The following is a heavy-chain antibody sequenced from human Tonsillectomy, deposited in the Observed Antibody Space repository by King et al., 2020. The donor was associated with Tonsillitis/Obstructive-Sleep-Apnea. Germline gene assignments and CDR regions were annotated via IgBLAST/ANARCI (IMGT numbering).Heavy chain of an antibody. D-gene: IGHD2-15*01. CDR2: VTGSGGST. CDR3: AKDRQARRGCCSGGSCYHDAFDM. Sequence: VQLVESGGGLVQPGGSLRLSCAASGFTFRDYAFSWVRQAPGKGLEWVSVVTGSGGSTHYADSVKGRFTISSDNSNNTVYLQMNSLRAEDTAVYYCAKDRQARRGCCSGGSCYHDAFDMWGQGTRVTVSS. V-gene: IGHV3-23*04. CDR1: GFTFRDYA. J-gene: IGHJ3*02.